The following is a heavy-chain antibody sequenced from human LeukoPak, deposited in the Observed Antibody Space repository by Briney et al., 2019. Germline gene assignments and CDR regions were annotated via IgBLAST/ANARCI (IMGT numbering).Heavy chain of an antibody. CDR1: GFTFYNYV. J-gene: IGHJ4*02. D-gene: IGHD2-2*01. Sequence: GGSLRLSCAASGFTFYNYVMAWFRQAPGKGLEWVSTISALFPNTYSADSVKGRFTISRDNAKNSLYLQMDSLRAEDTALYYRARAPITSPFYFDYWGRGTLVTVSS. CDR2: ISALFPNT. V-gene: IGHV3-23*01. CDR3: ARAPITSPFYFDY.